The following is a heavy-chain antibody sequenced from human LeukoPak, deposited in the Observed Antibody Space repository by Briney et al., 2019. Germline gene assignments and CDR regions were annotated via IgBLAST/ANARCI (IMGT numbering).Heavy chain of an antibody. CDR2: ISGSGGNT. J-gene: IGHJ6*03. Sequence: GGSLRLSCAASGFTFSRNGMTWVRQAPGKGLEWVSAISGSGGNTYYADSVKGRFTISRDNAKNSLYLQMNSLRAEDTAVYYCARDRGDYDYVWGSYRYPYYYMDVWGKGTTVTVSS. CDR3: ARDRGDYDYVWGSYRYPYYYMDV. CDR1: GFTFSRNG. D-gene: IGHD3-16*02. V-gene: IGHV3-21*01.